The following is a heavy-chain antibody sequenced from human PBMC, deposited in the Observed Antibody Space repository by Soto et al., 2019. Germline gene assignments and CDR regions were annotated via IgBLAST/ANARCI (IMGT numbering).Heavy chain of an antibody. CDR3: AKDMRPDGGWDFDY. V-gene: IGHV3-23*01. CDR2: VSQDGTA. D-gene: IGHD6-19*01. Sequence: VQLLESGGGLAQPGGSLRLSCAASGFTFSTYTMAWVRQAPGRGPEWVAGVSQDGTAHYADSVKGRLTIPRDNSRDTVYLQMIALRGEDTAVSYCAKDMRPDGGWDFDYWGQGTLVTGSS. J-gene: IGHJ4*02. CDR1: GFTFSTYT.